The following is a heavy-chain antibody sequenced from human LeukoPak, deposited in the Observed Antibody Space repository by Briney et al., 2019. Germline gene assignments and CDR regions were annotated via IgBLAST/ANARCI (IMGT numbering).Heavy chain of an antibody. Sequence: ASVKVSCKASGYTFTGYYMHWVRQAPRQGLEWMGWINPNSGDTNYAQKFQGRVTMTRDTSISTAYMELSRLRSDDTAVYYCARDHDDYGDYIGAFDIWGQGTMVTVSS. CDR3: ARDHDDYGDYIGAFDI. D-gene: IGHD4-17*01. CDR1: GYTFTGYY. J-gene: IGHJ3*02. CDR2: INPNSGDT. V-gene: IGHV1-2*02.